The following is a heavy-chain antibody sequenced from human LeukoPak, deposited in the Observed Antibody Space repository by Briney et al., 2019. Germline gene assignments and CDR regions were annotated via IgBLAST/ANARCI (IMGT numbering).Heavy chain of an antibody. V-gene: IGHV3-66*02. J-gene: IGHJ4*02. CDR1: GFTVSSNY. CDR2: IYSGGST. CDR3: AKDLSSGSRRAN. D-gene: IGHD6-19*01. Sequence: GGSLRLSCAASGFTVSSNYMSWVRQAPGKGLEWVSVIYSGGSTYYADSVKGRFTISRDNAKNSLYLQMNSLRAEDTGVYYCAKDLSSGSRRANWGQGTLVTVSS.